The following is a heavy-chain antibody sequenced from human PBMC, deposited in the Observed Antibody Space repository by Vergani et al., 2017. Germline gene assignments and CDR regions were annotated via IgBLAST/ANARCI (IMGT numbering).Heavy chain of an antibody. CDR3: ARRIVVVVAATPMDV. Sequence: QVQLQQWGAGLLKPSETLSLTCTVYGGSFSGYYWSWIRQPPGKGLGWIGEINHSGSTNYNPSLKSRVTISVDTSKNKFSLKLSSVTAADTAVYYCARRIVVVVAATPMDVWGQGTTVTVSS. J-gene: IGHJ6*02. CDR2: INHSGST. D-gene: IGHD2-15*01. V-gene: IGHV4-34*01. CDR1: GGSFSGYY.